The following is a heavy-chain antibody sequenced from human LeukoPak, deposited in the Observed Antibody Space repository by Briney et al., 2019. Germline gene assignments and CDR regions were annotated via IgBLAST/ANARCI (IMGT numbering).Heavy chain of an antibody. J-gene: IGHJ4*02. CDR3: AREIPCSSSSCLDY. D-gene: IGHD2-2*01. Sequence: QPGGSLRLSCAASGFTFSSYWMGWVRQAPGEGLEWVANIKQDGSEKFYVDSVKGRFTISRDNAKNSLYLQMNSLRAEDTAVYYCAREIPCSSSSCLDYWGQGTLVTVSS. CDR2: IKQDGSEK. CDR1: GFTFSSYW. V-gene: IGHV3-7*01.